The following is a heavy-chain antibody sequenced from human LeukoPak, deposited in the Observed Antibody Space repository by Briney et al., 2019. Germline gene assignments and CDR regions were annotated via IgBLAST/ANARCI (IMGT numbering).Heavy chain of an antibody. CDR1: GFTFSNAW. CDR3: ARDSSGWSPDYYYYGMDV. Sequence: GGSLRLSCAASGFTFSNAWMSWVRQAPGKGLEWVANIKQDGSEKYYVDSVKGRFTISRDNAKNSLYLQMNSLRAEDTAVYYCARDSSGWSPDYYYYGMDVWGQGTTVTVSS. V-gene: IGHV3-7*01. J-gene: IGHJ6*02. CDR2: IKQDGSEK. D-gene: IGHD6-19*01.